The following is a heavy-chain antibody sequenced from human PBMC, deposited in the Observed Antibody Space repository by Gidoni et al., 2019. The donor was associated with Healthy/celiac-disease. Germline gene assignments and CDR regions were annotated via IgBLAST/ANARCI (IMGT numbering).Heavy chain of an antibody. J-gene: IGHJ4*02. CDR1: GGSISSRSYY. V-gene: IGHV4-39*01. CDR2: IYYSGRS. CDR3: ASSLAVAGPI. D-gene: IGHD6-19*01. Sequence: QLQLQESGPGLVKPSETLSLTCTAPGGSISSRSYYWGWIRQPPGKGLDWIGSIYYSGRSYSNPSLKSRVTISVDTSKNQFSLKLSSVTAADTAVYYCASSLAVAGPIWGQGTLVTVSS.